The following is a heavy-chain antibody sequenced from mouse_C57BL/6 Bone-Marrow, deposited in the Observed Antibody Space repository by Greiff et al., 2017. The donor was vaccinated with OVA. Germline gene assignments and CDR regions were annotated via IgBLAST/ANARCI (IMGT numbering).Heavy chain of an antibody. CDR3: AREGLRRDGVFAY. CDR2: INPNNGGT. J-gene: IGHJ3*01. Sequence: VQLKQSGPELVKPGASVKIPCKASGYTFTDYNMDWVKQSHGKSLEWIGDINPNNGGTIYNQKFKGKATLTVDKSSSTAYMELRSLTSEDTAVYYCAREGLRRDGVFAYWGQGTLVTVSA. V-gene: IGHV1-18*01. CDR1: GYTFTDYN. D-gene: IGHD2-4*01.